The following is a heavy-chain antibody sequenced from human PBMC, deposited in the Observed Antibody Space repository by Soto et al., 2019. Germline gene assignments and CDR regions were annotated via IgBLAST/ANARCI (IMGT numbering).Heavy chain of an antibody. J-gene: IGHJ6*02. Sequence: SETLSLTCAVYGGSFSGYYWSWIRQPPGKGLEWIGEINHSGSTNYNPSLKSRVTISVDTSKNQFSLKLSSVTAADTAVYYCASAAAGAYYYGMDVWGQGTTVTVSS. V-gene: IGHV4-34*01. D-gene: IGHD6-13*01. CDR1: GGSFSGYY. CDR2: INHSGST. CDR3: ASAAAGAYYYGMDV.